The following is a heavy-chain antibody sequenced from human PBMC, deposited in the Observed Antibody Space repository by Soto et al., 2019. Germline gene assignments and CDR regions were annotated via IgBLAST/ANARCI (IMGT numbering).Heavy chain of an antibody. Sequence: GGSLRLSCAASGFTFSSYSMNWVRQAPGKGLEWVSSISSSSSYIYYADSVKGRFTISRDNAKNSLYLQMNSLRAEGTAVYYCARDLNDYSNFDYWGQGTLVTVSS. CDR2: ISSSSSYI. D-gene: IGHD4-4*01. J-gene: IGHJ4*02. V-gene: IGHV3-21*01. CDR3: ARDLNDYSNFDY. CDR1: GFTFSSYS.